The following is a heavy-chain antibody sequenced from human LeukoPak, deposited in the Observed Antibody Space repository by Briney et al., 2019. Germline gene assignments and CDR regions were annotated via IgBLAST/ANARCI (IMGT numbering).Heavy chain of an antibody. V-gene: IGHV1-2*02. Sequence: ASVKVSCKASGYTFTGYYMHWVRQAPGQGLEWMGWINPNSGGTNYAQKFQGRVTMTRDTSISTAYMELSRLRSDDTAVYYCARGPITGTTGLYDYWGQGTLVTVSS. J-gene: IGHJ4*02. CDR2: INPNSGGT. D-gene: IGHD1-7*01. CDR3: ARGPITGTTGLYDY. CDR1: GYTFTGYY.